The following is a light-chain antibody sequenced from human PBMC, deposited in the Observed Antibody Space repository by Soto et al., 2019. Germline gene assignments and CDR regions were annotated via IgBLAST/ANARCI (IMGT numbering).Light chain of an antibody. CDR1: SSDVGTYNL. J-gene: IGLJ1*01. Sequence: QSALAQPASVSGSPEQSVTISCTGTSSDVGTYNLVSWYQQHPGKAPKLIIYEVTERPSGVSNRFSGSKFGNTASLTISGLLPEDEADYYCCSYGGSSALPYAFGTGTKVTVL. V-gene: IGLV2-23*02. CDR3: CSYGGSSALPYA. CDR2: EVT.